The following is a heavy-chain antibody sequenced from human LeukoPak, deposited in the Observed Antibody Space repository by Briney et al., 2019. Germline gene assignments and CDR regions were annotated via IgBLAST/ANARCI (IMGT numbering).Heavy chain of an antibody. Sequence: GGSLRLSCAASGITFSDTYMSWIRQAPGKGLEWVSYISSSSSTIHYADSVKGRFTISRDNAKNTVYLQMSSLRAEDTAVYYCAKESGYDVDLEYWGQGALVTVSS. CDR2: ISSSSSTI. CDR1: GITFSDTY. V-gene: IGHV3-11*04. CDR3: AKESGYDVDLEY. D-gene: IGHD5-12*01. J-gene: IGHJ4*02.